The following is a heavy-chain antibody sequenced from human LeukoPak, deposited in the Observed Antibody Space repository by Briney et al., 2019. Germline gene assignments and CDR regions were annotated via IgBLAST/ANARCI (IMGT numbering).Heavy chain of an antibody. D-gene: IGHD2-2*01. Sequence: GGSLRLSCAASGFTFSTYAMSWVRQAPGKGLEWVSGISGSGSSTFDADSVKGRFTISRDNSKNTLYLQMNSLRAEDTAVYYCAREIVVVPAANPPPNWFDPWGQGTLVTVSS. CDR1: GFTFSTYA. CDR3: AREIVVVPAANPPPNWFDP. V-gene: IGHV3-23*01. CDR2: ISGSGSST. J-gene: IGHJ5*02.